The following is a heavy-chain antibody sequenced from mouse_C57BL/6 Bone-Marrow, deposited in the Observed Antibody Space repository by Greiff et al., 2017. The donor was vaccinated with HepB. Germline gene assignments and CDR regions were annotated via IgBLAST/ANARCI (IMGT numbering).Heavy chain of an antibody. CDR2: IWSGGST. CDR1: GFSLTSYG. D-gene: IGHD2-3*01. V-gene: IGHV2-2*01. Sequence: VQLQQLGPGLVQPSQSLSITCTVSGFSLTSYGVHWVRQSPGKGLEWLGVIWSGGSTDYNAAFISRLSISKDNSKSQVFFKMNSLQADDTAIYYCASFPIYDGYPYYFDYWGQGTTLTVSS. J-gene: IGHJ2*01. CDR3: ASFPIYDGYPYYFDY.